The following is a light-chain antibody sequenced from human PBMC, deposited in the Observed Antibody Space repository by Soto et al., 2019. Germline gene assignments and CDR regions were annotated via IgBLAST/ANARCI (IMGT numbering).Light chain of an antibody. CDR2: GAS. CDR3: QLYGPSRMYT. Sequence: EIVLTQSPGTLSLSQGESATLSCRASQSVSSSFLAWYQHKPGQAPRLLIYGASSRATGIPDRFSGSGSGADFTLTISRLEPEDVVVYYWQLYGPSRMYTFGQRTKLEIK. V-gene: IGKV3-20*01. J-gene: IGKJ2*01. CDR1: QSVSSSF.